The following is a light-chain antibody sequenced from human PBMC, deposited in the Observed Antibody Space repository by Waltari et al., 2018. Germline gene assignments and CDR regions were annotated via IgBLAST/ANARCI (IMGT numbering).Light chain of an antibody. CDR1: QSIGGN. J-gene: IGKJ1*01. CDR3: QQSYSTPWT. CDR2: AAS. V-gene: IGKV1-39*01. Sequence: DIEMTQSPSSLSASVGDRVTITCRASQSIGGNLNWYQQTPGRAPKVLIYAASSVQSGVPSRLSGRGAGTEFTLTISSLQPEDFATYYCQQSYSTPWTFGQGTKVEIK.